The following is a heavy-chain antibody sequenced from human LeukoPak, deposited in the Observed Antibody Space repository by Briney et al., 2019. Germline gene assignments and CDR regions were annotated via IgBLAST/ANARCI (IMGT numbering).Heavy chain of an antibody. Sequence: ASVKVSCKASGYTFTSYYMHWVRQAPGQGLEWMGIINPSGGSTSYAQKFQGRVTMTRDTSTSTVYMELSRLRSDDTAVYYCARVPAMVDRHYYYYMDVWGKGTTVTISS. CDR1: GYTFTSYY. J-gene: IGHJ6*03. CDR3: ARVPAMVDRHYYYYMDV. V-gene: IGHV1-46*01. D-gene: IGHD5-18*01. CDR2: INPSGGST.